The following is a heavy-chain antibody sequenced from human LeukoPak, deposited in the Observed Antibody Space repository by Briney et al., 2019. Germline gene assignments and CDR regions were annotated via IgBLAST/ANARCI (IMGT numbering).Heavy chain of an antibody. Sequence: GGSLRPSCAASGFTFSSYSMNWVRQAPGKGLEWVSAISGSGGSTYYADSVKGRFTISRDNSKNTLYLQMNSLRAEGTAVYYCATASGTGTYGMDVWGQGTTVTVSS. CDR2: ISGSGGST. D-gene: IGHD1-1*01. CDR1: GFTFSSYS. V-gene: IGHV3-23*01. CDR3: ATASGTGTYGMDV. J-gene: IGHJ6*02.